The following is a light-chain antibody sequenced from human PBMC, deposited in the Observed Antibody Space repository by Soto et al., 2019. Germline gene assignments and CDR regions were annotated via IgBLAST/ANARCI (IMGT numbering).Light chain of an antibody. Sequence: QSALTQPASVSGSPGQSITISCTGTSSDIGVYNYVSWYQQHPGKAPKLMIYAVNNRPSGVSNRFSGSKSGNTASLTVSGLQAEDEADYYCSSYTSSSTHVVFGGGTKLTVL. J-gene: IGLJ2*01. CDR3: SSYTSSSTHVV. V-gene: IGLV2-14*01. CDR1: SSDIGVYNY. CDR2: AVN.